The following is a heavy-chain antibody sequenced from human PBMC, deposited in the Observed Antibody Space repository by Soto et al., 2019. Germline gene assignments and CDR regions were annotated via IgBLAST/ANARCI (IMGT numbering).Heavy chain of an antibody. CDR3: ARDVTVTTGYYYYGMDV. J-gene: IGHJ6*02. Sequence: EVQLVESGGGLVQPGGSLRLSCAASGFTFSSYSMNWVRQAPGKGLEWVSYFSSSSSTIYYADSVKGRFTISRDNAKNSLYLQMNSLRDEDTAVYYCARDVTVTTGYYYYGMDVWGQGTTVTVSS. V-gene: IGHV3-48*02. CDR2: FSSSSSTI. D-gene: IGHD4-17*01. CDR1: GFTFSSYS.